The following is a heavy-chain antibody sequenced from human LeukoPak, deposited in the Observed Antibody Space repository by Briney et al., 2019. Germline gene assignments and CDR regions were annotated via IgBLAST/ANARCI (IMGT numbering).Heavy chain of an antibody. Sequence: GRSLRLSCAASGFTFSSYGMHWVRQAPGKGLEWVAIIWYDGSNKYYADSVKGRFTISRDNSKNTLYLQVNSLSAEDTAVYYCARDGSFWRGYPYYFDYWGQGTLVTASS. J-gene: IGHJ4*02. D-gene: IGHD3-3*01. CDR2: IWYDGSNK. CDR3: ARDGSFWRGYPYYFDY. CDR1: GFTFSSYG. V-gene: IGHV3-33*01.